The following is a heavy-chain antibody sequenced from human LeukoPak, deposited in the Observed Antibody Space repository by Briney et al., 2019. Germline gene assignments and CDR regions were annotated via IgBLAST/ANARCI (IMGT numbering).Heavy chain of an antibody. J-gene: IGHJ4*02. Sequence: GGSLRLSCTASGFIFSDYYMSWIRQAPWKGLEWISYISTRGTTIYYADSVRGRFTISRDNAKNSLFLQMNSLRAEDTAVYYCATVQFLEWLPDWGQGTLVTVSP. CDR2: ISTRGTTI. CDR3: ATVQFLEWLPD. CDR1: GFIFSDYY. V-gene: IGHV3-11*04. D-gene: IGHD3-3*01.